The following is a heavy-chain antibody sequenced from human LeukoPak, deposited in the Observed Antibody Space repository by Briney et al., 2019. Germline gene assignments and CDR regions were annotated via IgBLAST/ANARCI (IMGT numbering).Heavy chain of an antibody. Sequence: SETLSLTCAVYGGSFSGYYWSWIRQPPGKGLEWIGEINHSGSTNYNPSLKSRVTISVDTSKNQFSLKLSSVTAADTAVYYCARGRGVGGYSSSWYRRIYYFDYWGQGTLVTVSS. CDR2: INHSGST. CDR3: ARGRGVGGYSSSWYRRIYYFDY. CDR1: GGSFSGYY. D-gene: IGHD6-13*01. V-gene: IGHV4-34*01. J-gene: IGHJ4*02.